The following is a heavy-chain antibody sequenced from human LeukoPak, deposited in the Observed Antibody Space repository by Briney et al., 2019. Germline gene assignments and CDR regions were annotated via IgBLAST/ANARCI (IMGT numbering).Heavy chain of an antibody. D-gene: IGHD1-7*01. CDR3: ARGNWNYPFDY. V-gene: IGHV3-53*01. Sequence: GGSLRLSCAASGFTVSSNYMSWVRQAPGKGLEWVSVIYSGASTYYADSVKGRFAISRDYSKNTLYLQMNRLRAEDTAVYYCARGNWNYPFDYWGQGTLVTVSS. CDR1: GFTVSSNY. CDR2: IYSGAST. J-gene: IGHJ4*02.